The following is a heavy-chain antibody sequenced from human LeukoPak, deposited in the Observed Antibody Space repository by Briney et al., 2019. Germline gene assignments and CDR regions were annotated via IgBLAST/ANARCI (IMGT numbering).Heavy chain of an antibody. D-gene: IGHD3-3*01. Sequence: SETLSLTCTVSGGSISSTSYYWGWIRQPPGKGLEWIGSISYSGTTYYNPSLKSRVTISVDTSKNQFSLKLNSVTAADTAVYYCARDPDFWSGYYNFDYWGQGALVTVSS. CDR2: ISYSGTT. CDR3: ARDPDFWSGYYNFDY. V-gene: IGHV4-39*07. CDR1: GGSISSTSYY. J-gene: IGHJ4*02.